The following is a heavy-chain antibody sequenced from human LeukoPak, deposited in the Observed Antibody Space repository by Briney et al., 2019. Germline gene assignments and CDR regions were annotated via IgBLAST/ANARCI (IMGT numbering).Heavy chain of an antibody. D-gene: IGHD3-3*01. CDR2: ISARGIST. J-gene: IGHJ4*02. CDR1: GFTFSSSA. CDR3: AKSFDFSNGHSPILTPFDS. Sequence: GGSLRLSCAASGFTFSSSAMSWVRQAPGKGLEWVSSISARGISTYYADSVKGRFTISRDNSKNTLYLQMNSLRGDDIGVYYCAKSFDFSNGHSPILTPFDSWGQGTLVTVSS. V-gene: IGHV3-23*01.